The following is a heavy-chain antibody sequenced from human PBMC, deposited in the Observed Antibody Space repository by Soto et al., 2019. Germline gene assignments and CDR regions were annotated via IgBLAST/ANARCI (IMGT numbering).Heavy chain of an antibody. Sequence: GCLLPSCEASGSTFSRVSMNWVRQVPGKGLEWVASISSASSETWYADSVKGRFIISRDNDQNSLFFQMNTLRPEDSAIYYCARVAYWGPGTQVTVYS. V-gene: IGHV3-21*04. CDR3: ARVAY. J-gene: IGHJ4*02. CDR1: GSTFSRVS. CDR2: ISSASSET.